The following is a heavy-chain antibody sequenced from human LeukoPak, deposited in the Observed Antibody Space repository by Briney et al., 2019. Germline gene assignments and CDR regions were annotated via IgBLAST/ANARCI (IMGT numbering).Heavy chain of an antibody. J-gene: IGHJ3*02. CDR1: GYSFTSYW. D-gene: IGHD3-22*01. Sequence: PGESLKISCKGSGYSFTSYWIGWVRQMPGKGLEWMGIIYPGDSDTRYSPSFQGQVTISADKSIRTAYLQWSSLQASATAMYYCARCPVHYDYDSKTDAVDIWGQGTMDTVSS. V-gene: IGHV5-51*01. CDR3: ARCPVHYDYDSKTDAVDI. CDR2: IYPGDSDT.